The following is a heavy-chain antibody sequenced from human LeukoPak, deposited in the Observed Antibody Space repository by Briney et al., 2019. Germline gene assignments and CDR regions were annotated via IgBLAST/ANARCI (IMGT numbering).Heavy chain of an antibody. J-gene: IGHJ6*03. CDR2: IYYSGST. CDR1: GGSISSSSYY. V-gene: IGHV4-39*01. CDR3: ARLGRDSSSWYGVGYYYYMDV. Sequence: PSETLSLTCTVSGGSISSSSYYWGWIRQPPGKGLEWIGSIYYSGSTYYNPSLKSRVTISVDTSKNQFSLKLSSVTAADTAVYYCARLGRDSSSWYGVGYYYYMDVWGKGTTVTVSS. D-gene: IGHD6-13*01.